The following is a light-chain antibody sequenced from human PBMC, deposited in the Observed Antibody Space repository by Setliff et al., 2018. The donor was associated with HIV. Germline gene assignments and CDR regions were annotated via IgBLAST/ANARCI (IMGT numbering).Light chain of an antibody. V-gene: IGLV2-14*03. CDR2: DVS. J-gene: IGLJ1*01. CDR1: SSDVGDYNY. CDR3: SSYTSTTPLYV. Sequence: QSVLAQPASVSGSPGQSITISCTATSSDVGDYNYISWYQQHPGKAPKLMIYDVSYRPSGVSNRFSGSKSGNTASLTISGLQAEDEADYYCSSYTSTTPLYVFGTGTKV.